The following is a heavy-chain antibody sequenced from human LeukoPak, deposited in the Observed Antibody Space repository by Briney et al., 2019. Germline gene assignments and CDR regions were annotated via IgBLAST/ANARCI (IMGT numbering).Heavy chain of an antibody. J-gene: IGHJ6*03. Sequence: PGGSLRLSCAASGFTFSSSWMSWVRQAPGKGLEWVANIKQDGSEKNYVDSVKGRFTISRDNAKNSMYLQMNSLRADDTAEYYCARAPEATVSYYYYMDVWGKGTTVTVSS. CDR3: ARAPEATVSYYYYMDV. D-gene: IGHD1-26*01. CDR2: IKQDGSEK. CDR1: GFTFSSSW. V-gene: IGHV3-7*01.